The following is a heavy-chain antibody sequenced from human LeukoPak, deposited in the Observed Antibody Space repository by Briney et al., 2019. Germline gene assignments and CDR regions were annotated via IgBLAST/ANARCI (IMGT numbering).Heavy chain of an antibody. CDR2: ITSSSSYI. D-gene: IGHD6-13*01. V-gene: IGHV3-21*01. CDR3: ARDLASGIAAAGTVHWFDP. J-gene: IGHJ5*02. Sequence: GGSLGLPCAPSGFPFSSYSITWSRRAPGKGLEGVYSITSSSSYIYYADSVKGRFTISRDNAKNSLYLQMNSLRAEDTAVYYCARDLASGIAAAGTVHWFDPWGQGTLVTVSS. CDR1: GFPFSSYS.